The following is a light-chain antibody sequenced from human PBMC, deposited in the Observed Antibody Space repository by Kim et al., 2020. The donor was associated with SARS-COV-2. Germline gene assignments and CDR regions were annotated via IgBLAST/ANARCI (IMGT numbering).Light chain of an antibody. CDR1: TRYLGAYTP. CDR3: SSYARSSSYV. CDR2: DVS. Sequence: GKSITISSTGSTRYLGAYTPVSWYPQHPGKTPELMIFDVSAPPSGISNRFSGSTSGNTASLTISGLQAEDEADYYCSSYARSSSYVFGTGTKVTVL. V-gene: IGLV2-14*04. J-gene: IGLJ1*01.